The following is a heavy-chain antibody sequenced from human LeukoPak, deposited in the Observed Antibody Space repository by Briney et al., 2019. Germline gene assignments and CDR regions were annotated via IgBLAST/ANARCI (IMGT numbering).Heavy chain of an antibody. CDR1: GFTFSSFA. J-gene: IGHJ4*02. V-gene: IGHV3-23*01. CDR2: ISGSGGST. D-gene: IGHD3-22*01. CDR3: ARDLPYYYDSSGYYDAPIDY. Sequence: GGSLRLSCAASGFTFSSFAMSWVRQAPGKGLEWVSVISGSGGSTYYADSVKGRFTISRDNSKNTLYLQMNSLRAEEKAVYYCARDLPYYYDSSGYYDAPIDYWGQGTLVTVSS.